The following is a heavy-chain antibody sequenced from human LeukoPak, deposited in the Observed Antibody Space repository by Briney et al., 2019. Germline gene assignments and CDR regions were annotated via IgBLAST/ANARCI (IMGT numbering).Heavy chain of an antibody. D-gene: IGHD5-12*01. CDR3: ARAPSGYSGYDYPAVIDY. CDR2: IIPILGIA. Sequence: SVKVSCKASGGTFSSYAISWVRQAPGQGLEWMGRIIPILGIANYAQKFQGRVTITADKSTSTAYMELSSLRSEDTAVYYCARAPSGYSGYDYPAVIDYWGQGTLVTVSS. CDR1: GGTFSSYA. J-gene: IGHJ4*02. V-gene: IGHV1-69*04.